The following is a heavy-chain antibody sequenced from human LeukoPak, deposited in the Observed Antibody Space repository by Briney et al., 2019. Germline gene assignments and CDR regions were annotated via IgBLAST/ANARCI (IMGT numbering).Heavy chain of an antibody. CDR3: ARDQRTVRGEWYFDY. Sequence: PSETLSLTCIVSGDSMSSYYWSWIRQPAGKGLEWIGRIFSSGSTKHNPSLESRVSLSVDASRNQFSLALTSVTAADTAVYYCARDQRTVRGEWYFDYWGQGHLVTVSS. J-gene: IGHJ4*02. CDR2: IFSSGST. D-gene: IGHD3-10*01. V-gene: IGHV4-4*07. CDR1: GDSMSSYY.